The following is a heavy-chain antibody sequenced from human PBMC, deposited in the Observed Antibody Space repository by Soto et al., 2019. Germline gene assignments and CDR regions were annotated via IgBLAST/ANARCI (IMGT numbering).Heavy chain of an antibody. CDR3: ARDIEQWLVGELVGGSFDP. CDR2: IIPIFGTA. Sequence: QVQLVQSGAEVKKPGSSVKVSCKASGGTFSSYAISWVRQAPGQGLEWMGGIIPIFGTANYAQKFQGRVTIPADESTSTAYTELSSLRSEDTAVYYCARDIEQWLVGELVGGSFDPWGQGTLVTVSS. V-gene: IGHV1-69*01. CDR1: GGTFSSYA. J-gene: IGHJ5*02. D-gene: IGHD6-19*01.